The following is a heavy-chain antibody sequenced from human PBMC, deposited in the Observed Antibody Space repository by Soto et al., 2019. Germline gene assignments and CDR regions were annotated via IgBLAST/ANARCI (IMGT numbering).Heavy chain of an antibody. CDR3: AKPNANSPIFGVVMGWFDP. CDR1: GFTFSSYA. D-gene: IGHD3-3*01. V-gene: IGHV3-23*01. J-gene: IGHJ5*02. Sequence: EVQLLESGGGLVQPGGSLRLSCAASGFTFSSYAMSWVRQAPGKGLEWVSAISGSGGSTYYADSVKGRFTISRDNSKNPLYLQMNRLKDEDMAVYYCAKPNANSPIFGVVMGWFDPWGQGTLVTVSS. CDR2: ISGSGGST.